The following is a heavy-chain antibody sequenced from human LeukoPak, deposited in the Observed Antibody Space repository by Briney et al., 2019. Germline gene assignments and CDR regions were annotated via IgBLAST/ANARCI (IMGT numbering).Heavy chain of an antibody. D-gene: IGHD2-21*02. J-gene: IGHJ4*02. CDR2: LTGIGNTI. V-gene: IGHV3-48*03. Sequence: TGGSLRLSCAASGFTFSNYKMHWVRQAPGKGLEWVSYLTGIGNTIDYAGSVGGRFTISRDNAKNSLYLQMNSLRVEDTAVYFCAREGSTDCHFDYWGQGTLVTVSS. CDR1: GFTFSNYK. CDR3: AREGSTDCHFDY.